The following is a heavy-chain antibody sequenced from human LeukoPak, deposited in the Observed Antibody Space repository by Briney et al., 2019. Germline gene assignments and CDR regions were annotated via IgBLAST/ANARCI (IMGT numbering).Heavy chain of an antibody. CDR3: ARDSRISVVRGTPYYYGMDV. Sequence: SQTLSLTCTVSGGSISGNYYWSWIRQHPGKGLEWIGFIYYSGSTDYNPSLKGRLTISVDSSNQFSLKLRSVTAADTAIYYCARDSRISVVRGTPYYYGMDVWGQGTTVTVSS. J-gene: IGHJ6*02. CDR1: GGSISGNYY. CDR2: IYYSGST. V-gene: IGHV4-31*03. D-gene: IGHD3-10*01.